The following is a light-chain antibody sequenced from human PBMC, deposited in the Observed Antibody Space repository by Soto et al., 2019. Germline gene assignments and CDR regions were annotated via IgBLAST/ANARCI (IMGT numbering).Light chain of an antibody. J-gene: IGKJ4*01. CDR1: QGISNY. Sequence: DIQMTQSPSTLSASVGDRVTITCQASQGISNYLNWYQQKPGKANKLMIYAASRLQRGVPSRFSGSGSGKDFTLTISSLPHEVFATYYCQQANSSPLTFGGGTKVDIK. CDR2: AAS. CDR3: QQANSSPLT. V-gene: IGKV1-12*01.